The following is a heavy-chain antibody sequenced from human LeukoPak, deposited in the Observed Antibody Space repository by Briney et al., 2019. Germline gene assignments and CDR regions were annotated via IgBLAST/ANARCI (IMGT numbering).Heavy chain of an antibody. CDR2: INTYNGNT. CDR1: GYIFTSYG. J-gene: IGHJ5*02. CDR3: ARDLVHHRLLATNYNWFDP. V-gene: IGHV1-18*01. Sequence: ASVKVSCKASGYIFTSYGISWVRQAPGQGLEWMGWINTYNGNTKYAQKVQGRVTMTTDTSTSIAYMEVRSLRSDDTAVYYCARDLVHHRLLATNYNWFDPWGQGTLVTVSS. D-gene: IGHD2-8*01.